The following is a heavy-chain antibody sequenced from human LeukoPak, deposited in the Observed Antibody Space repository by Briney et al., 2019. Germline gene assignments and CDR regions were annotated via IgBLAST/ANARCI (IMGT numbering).Heavy chain of an antibody. Sequence: GASVKVSCKASGYTFTTYDINWVRQATGQGLEWMGWLSPNSGQTAYAQKFQGRVTMTRDISISTFYLEPSSLTSEDTAVYYCTRGNGVAGDYWGQGTLVTVSS. CDR1: GYTFTTYD. CDR2: LSPNSGQT. V-gene: IGHV1-8*01. CDR3: TRGNGVAGDY. D-gene: IGHD6-19*01. J-gene: IGHJ4*02.